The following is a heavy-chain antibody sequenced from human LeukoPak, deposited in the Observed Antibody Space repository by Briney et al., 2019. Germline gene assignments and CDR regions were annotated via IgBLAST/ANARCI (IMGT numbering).Heavy chain of an antibody. V-gene: IGHV3-11*01. D-gene: IGHD2-2*01. Sequence: GGSLRLSCAAPGFTFSDYYMSWIRQAPGKGLEWVSYISSSGSTIYYADSVKGRFTISRDNAKNTLYLQMNSLRAEDTAVYYCAKGRYCSSTSCPNWFDPWGQGTLVTVSS. CDR1: GFTFSDYY. CDR2: ISSSGSTI. CDR3: AKGRYCSSTSCPNWFDP. J-gene: IGHJ5*02.